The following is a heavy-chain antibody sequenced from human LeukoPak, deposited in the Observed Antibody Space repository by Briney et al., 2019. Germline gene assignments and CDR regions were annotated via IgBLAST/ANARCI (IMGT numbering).Heavy chain of an antibody. CDR3: ARARGYYGYAFDI. CDR1: GFTFSSYA. Sequence: GGSLRLSCAASGFTFSSYAMSWVRQAPGKGLEWVSAISGSGGSTYYADSVKGRFTISRDNSKNTLYLQMNSLRAEDTAVYYCARARGYYGYAFDIWGQGTTVTVSS. CDR2: ISGSGGST. V-gene: IGHV3-23*01. J-gene: IGHJ3*02. D-gene: IGHD3-22*01.